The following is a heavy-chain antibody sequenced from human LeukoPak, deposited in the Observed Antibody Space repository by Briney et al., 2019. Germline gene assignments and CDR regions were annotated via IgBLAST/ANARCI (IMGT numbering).Heavy chain of an antibody. CDR3: TIYNNDHFDY. D-gene: IGHD1-14*01. CDR1: GFTFGGYG. J-gene: IGHJ4*02. Sequence: PGGPLRLSCAGSGFTFGGYGMHWFRQTPGKGLEWVAVIAYDGSRAFYADSVKGRFTISSDNSKNTMLVQMDDMRAEDTADYYCTIYNNDHFDYWGQGTLVTVSS. CDR2: IAYDGSRA. V-gene: IGHV3-33*03.